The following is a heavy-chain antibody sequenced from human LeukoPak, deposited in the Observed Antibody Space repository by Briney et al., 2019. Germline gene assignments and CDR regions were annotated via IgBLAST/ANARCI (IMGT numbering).Heavy chain of an antibody. J-gene: IGHJ6*02. CDR3: ARGLPAAIRPYGMDV. D-gene: IGHD2-2*02. CDR2: INHSGST. Sequence: PSETLSLTCAVYGGSFSGYCWSWIRQPPGKGLEWIGEINHSGSTNYNPSLKSRVTISVDTPKNQFSLKLSSVTAADTAVYYCARGLPAAIRPYGMDVWGQGTTVTVSS. CDR1: GGSFSGYC. V-gene: IGHV4-34*01.